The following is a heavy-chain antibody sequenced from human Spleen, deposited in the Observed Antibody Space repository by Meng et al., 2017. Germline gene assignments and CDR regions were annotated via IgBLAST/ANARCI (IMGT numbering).Heavy chain of an antibody. V-gene: IGHV3-23*04. CDR2: INENGANT. CDR1: GITFRSYG. CDR3: ANWITGHFDH. D-gene: IGHD2-8*02. Sequence: VHLVESGGGVVQPGKSLRLSCAASGITFRSYGMIWGRQAPGKGPEWVSTINENGANTHYPASLKGRFTISRDNSKNTVYLQMNSLGVEDTAVYYCANWITGHFDHWGLGTLVTVSS. J-gene: IGHJ4*02.